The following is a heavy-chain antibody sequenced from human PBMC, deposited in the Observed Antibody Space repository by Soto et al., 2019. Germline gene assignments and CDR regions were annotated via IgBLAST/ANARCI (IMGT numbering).Heavy chain of an antibody. J-gene: IGHJ4*02. CDR3: ARAKSGYSYGYNFDY. V-gene: IGHV1-69*13. CDR1: GGTFSSYA. CDR2: IIPIFGTA. Sequence: SVKVSCKASGGTFSSYAISWVRQAPGQGLEWMGGIIPIFGTANYAQKFQGRVTITADESTSTAYMELSSLRSEDTAVYYCARAKSGYSYGYNFDYWGQGTLVTVSS. D-gene: IGHD5-18*01.